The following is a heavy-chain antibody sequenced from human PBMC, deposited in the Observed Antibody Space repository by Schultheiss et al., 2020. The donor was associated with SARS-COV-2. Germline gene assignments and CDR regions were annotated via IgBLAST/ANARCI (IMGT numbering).Heavy chain of an antibody. CDR2: IYHSGST. Sequence: SQTLSLTCTVSGYSISSGYYWGWIRQPPGKGLEWIGSIYHSGSTNYNPSLKSRVTISVDTSKNQFSLKLSSVTAADTAVYYCARARIAAAPFDYWGQGTLVTVSS. V-gene: IGHV4-38-2*02. CDR3: ARARIAAAPFDY. D-gene: IGHD6-13*01. CDR1: GYSISSGYY. J-gene: IGHJ4*02.